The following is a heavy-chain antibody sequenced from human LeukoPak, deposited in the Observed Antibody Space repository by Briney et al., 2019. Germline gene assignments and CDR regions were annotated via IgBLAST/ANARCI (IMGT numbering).Heavy chain of an antibody. CDR2: LYHSDSA. CDR3: ARHHDSYYYYYIDV. Sequence: SETLSLTCAVSGYSISNGYYWVWIRQPPGRGLEWIGSLYHSDSAYYNTSLRSRVSMSVDTSKNQFSLTLSFVTAADTAVYYCARHHDSYYYYYIDVWGSGTTVTVS. CDR1: GYSISNGYY. V-gene: IGHV4-38-2*01. J-gene: IGHJ6*03.